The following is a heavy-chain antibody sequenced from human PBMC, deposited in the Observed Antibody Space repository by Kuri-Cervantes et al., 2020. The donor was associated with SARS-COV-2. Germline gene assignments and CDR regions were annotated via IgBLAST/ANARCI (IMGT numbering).Heavy chain of an antibody. J-gene: IGHJ4*02. CDR1: GFTFSSYD. D-gene: IGHD2/OR15-2a*01. CDR3: ARGLNIAQPVDFDY. CDR2: ISYDGSNK. Sequence: GGSLRLSCAASGFTFSSYDIHWVRQAPGKGLEWVAVISYDGSNKYYADPVKGRFTISRDNSKNTLYLQMNSLRAEDTAVYYCARGLNIAQPVDFDYWGQGTLVTVS. V-gene: IGHV3-30*03.